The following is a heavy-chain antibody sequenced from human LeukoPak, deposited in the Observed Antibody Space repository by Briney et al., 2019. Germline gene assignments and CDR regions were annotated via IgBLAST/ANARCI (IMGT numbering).Heavy chain of an antibody. Sequence: SETLSLTCTVSGGSISSSSYYWGWIRQPPGKGLEWIGSIYYGGSTYYNPSLKSRVTISVDTSKNQFSLKLSSVTAADTAVYYCAGSGETDYGGTTFDYWGQGTLVTVSS. CDR3: AGSGETDYGGTTFDY. V-gene: IGHV4-39*01. CDR2: IYYGGST. J-gene: IGHJ4*02. CDR1: GGSISSSSYY. D-gene: IGHD4-23*01.